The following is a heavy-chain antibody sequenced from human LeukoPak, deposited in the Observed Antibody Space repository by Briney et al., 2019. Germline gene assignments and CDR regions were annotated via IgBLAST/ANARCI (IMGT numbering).Heavy chain of an antibody. Sequence: SETLSLTCTVSGGSISSGDYYWSWIRQPPGKGLEWIGYIYYSGSTYYNPSLKSRVTISVDTSKNQFSLKLSSVTAADTAVYYCARWEPNYYDSSGYYRYFDYWGQGTLVTVSS. D-gene: IGHD3-22*01. V-gene: IGHV4-30-4*01. CDR3: ARWEPNYYDSSGYYRYFDY. CDR2: IYYSGST. CDR1: GGSISSGDYY. J-gene: IGHJ4*02.